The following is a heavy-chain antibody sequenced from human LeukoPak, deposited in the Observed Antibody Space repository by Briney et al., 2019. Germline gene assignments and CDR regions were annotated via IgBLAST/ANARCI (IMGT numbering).Heavy chain of an antibody. J-gene: IGHJ6*04. CDR2: RKQDGSEK. CDR1: GFTFSSRDW. Sequence: GGSLRLSCVASGFTFSSRDWMTWVRQAPGKGLEWVANRKQDGSEKNYVDSVKGRFTISRDNAKNSVDLQMNSLRAEHTAVYYCAELGITMIGGVWGKGTTVTISS. D-gene: IGHD3-10*02. V-gene: IGHV3-7*01. CDR3: AELGITMIGGV.